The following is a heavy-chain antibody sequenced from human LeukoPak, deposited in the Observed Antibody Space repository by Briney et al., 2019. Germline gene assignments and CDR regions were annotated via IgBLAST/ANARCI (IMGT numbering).Heavy chain of an antibody. D-gene: IGHD3-22*01. CDR3: ARHRGGYYDPAFDY. CDR1: GFTFSSYW. J-gene: IGHJ4*02. CDR2: IKQDGSEK. Sequence: GGSLRLSCAASGFTFSSYWMSWVRQAPGKGLEWVANIKQDGSEKYYVDSVKGRFTISRDNAKNSLYLQMNSLRAEDTAVHYCARHRGGYYDPAFDYWGQGTLVTVSS. V-gene: IGHV3-7*01.